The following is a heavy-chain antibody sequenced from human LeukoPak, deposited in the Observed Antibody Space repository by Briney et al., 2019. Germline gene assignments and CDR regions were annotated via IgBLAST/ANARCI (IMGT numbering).Heavy chain of an antibody. Sequence: GASVKVSCKASGYTFTSYAMHWVRQAPGQRLEWMGWINAGNGNTKYSQEFQGRVTMTRDMSTSTVYMELSSLRSEDTAVYYCARDPVYCSGGNCYPSGGFDYWGQGTLVTVSS. J-gene: IGHJ4*02. CDR3: ARDPVYCSGGNCYPSGGFDY. D-gene: IGHD2-15*01. CDR1: GYTFTSYA. CDR2: INAGNGNT. V-gene: IGHV1-3*03.